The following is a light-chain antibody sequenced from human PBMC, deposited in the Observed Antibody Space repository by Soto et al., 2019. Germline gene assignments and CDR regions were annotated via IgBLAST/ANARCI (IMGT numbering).Light chain of an antibody. V-gene: IGKV3D-15*01. Sequence: EIVLTQSPDTVSLSTGERATLSCRASQSVSSNLAWYQQKPGQAPRLLIYGASTRATGIPARFSGSGSGTEFTLTISSLQSEDFAVYYCQQYNNWLTFGGGTKVDIK. CDR1: QSVSSN. CDR3: QQYNNWLT. CDR2: GAS. J-gene: IGKJ4*01.